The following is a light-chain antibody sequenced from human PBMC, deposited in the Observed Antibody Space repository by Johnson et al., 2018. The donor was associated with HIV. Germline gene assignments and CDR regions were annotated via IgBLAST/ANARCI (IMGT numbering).Light chain of an antibody. CDR1: SSNIGNNY. Sequence: HSVLTQPPSVSAAPGQKVTISCSGSSSNIGNNYVSWYQQLPGTAPKLLIYENNKRPSGIPDRFSGSKSGTSATLGITGLQTGDEADYYCGTWDSSLSANVFETGTKVTVL. V-gene: IGLV1-51*02. CDR3: GTWDSSLSANV. CDR2: ENN. J-gene: IGLJ1*01.